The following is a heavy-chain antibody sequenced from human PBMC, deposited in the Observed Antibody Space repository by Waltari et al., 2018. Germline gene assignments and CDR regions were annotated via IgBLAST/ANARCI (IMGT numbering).Heavy chain of an antibody. D-gene: IGHD3-16*01. CDR1: GFTFSSYW. Sequence: EVQLVESGGGLVQPGGSLRLSCAASGFTFSSYWMSWVRQAPGKGLEWVANIKQEGSNKYYADSVKGRFTISRDNSKNTLYLQMNSLRAEDTAVYYCARGWGGYFDYWGQGTLVTVSS. CDR3: ARGWGGYFDY. J-gene: IGHJ4*02. CDR2: IKQEGSNK. V-gene: IGHV3-7*01.